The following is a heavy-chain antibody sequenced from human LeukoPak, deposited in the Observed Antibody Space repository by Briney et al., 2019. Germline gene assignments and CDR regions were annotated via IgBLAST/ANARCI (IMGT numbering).Heavy chain of an antibody. CDR1: GYTFTGYY. Sequence: ASVKVSCKASGYTFTGYYMHWVRQAPGQGLEWMGRINPNSGGTNYAQKFQGRATMTRDTSISTAYMELSRLRSDDTAVYYCARDRSGVVSNFDYWGQGTLVTVSS. D-gene: IGHD3-16*02. CDR3: ARDRSGVVSNFDY. CDR2: INPNSGGT. J-gene: IGHJ4*02. V-gene: IGHV1-2*06.